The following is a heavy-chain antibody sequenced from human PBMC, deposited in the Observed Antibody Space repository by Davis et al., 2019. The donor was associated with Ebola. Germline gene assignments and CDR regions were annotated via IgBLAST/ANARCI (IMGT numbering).Heavy chain of an antibody. CDR2: INPSGGST. Sequence: ASVKVSCKASGYTFTSYYMHWVRQAPGQGLEWMGIINPSGGSTSYAQKFQGRVTMTRDTSTSTVYMELSSLRSEDTAVYYCAGVGSRDYFDYWGQGTQVTVSS. J-gene: IGHJ4*02. V-gene: IGHV1-46*01. CDR3: AGVGSRDYFDY. D-gene: IGHD2-2*03. CDR1: GYTFTSYY.